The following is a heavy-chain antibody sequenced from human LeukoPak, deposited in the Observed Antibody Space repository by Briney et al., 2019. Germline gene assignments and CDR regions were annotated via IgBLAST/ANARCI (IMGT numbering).Heavy chain of an antibody. D-gene: IGHD6-19*01. CDR2: ISGSGGST. CDR3: AKGEQWLVDGYFDY. CDR1: GFTFSSYA. V-gene: IGHV3-23*01. J-gene: IGHJ4*01. Sequence: PGGSLRLSCAASGFTFSSYAMSSVRQAPGKGLEWVSAISGSGGSTYYAHSVKGRFTITRDNSKNTLYLQMNSLRAEDTAVYDCAKGEQWLVDGYFDYWGQGTLVTVSS.